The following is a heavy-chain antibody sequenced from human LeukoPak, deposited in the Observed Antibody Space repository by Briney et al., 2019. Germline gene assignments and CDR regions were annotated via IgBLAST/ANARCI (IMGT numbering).Heavy chain of an antibody. CDR2: INPSGGST. J-gene: IGHJ4*02. D-gene: IGHD1-26*01. V-gene: IGHV1-46*01. Sequence: ASVKVSCKASGYSFTSHYMHWVRQAPGQGLEWMGIINPSGGSTSYAQKFQGRVTMTRDMSTSTVYMELSSLRSEDTAVYYCARAGVGATLIDYWGQGTLVTVSS. CDR1: GYSFTSHY. CDR3: ARAGVGATLIDY.